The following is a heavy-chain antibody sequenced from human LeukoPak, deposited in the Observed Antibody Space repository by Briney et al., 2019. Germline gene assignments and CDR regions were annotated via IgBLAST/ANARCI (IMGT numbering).Heavy chain of an antibody. J-gene: IGHJ4*02. Sequence: GGSLRLSCAASGFIFSSYNMNWVRQAPGKGLEWVSSISNGGGYIYYEDSVKGRFTISRDNAKNTLYLQMNSLRAEDTAVYYCAKDLGAPFDYWGQGTLVTVSS. CDR1: GFIFSSYN. CDR2: ISNGGGYI. D-gene: IGHD1-26*01. CDR3: AKDLGAPFDY. V-gene: IGHV3-21*04.